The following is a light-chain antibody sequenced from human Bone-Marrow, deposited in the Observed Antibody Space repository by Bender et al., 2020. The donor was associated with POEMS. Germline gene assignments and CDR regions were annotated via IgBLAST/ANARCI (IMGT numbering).Light chain of an antibody. CDR1: SSDVGNYNL. J-gene: IGLJ1*01. CDR2: EGN. CDR3: SSYTSSSSSGV. V-gene: IGLV2-14*02. Sequence: QSALTQPASVSGSPGQSISISCTGTSSDVGNYNLVSWYQQHPGKAPKLIISEGNKRPSGVSNRFSGSKSGNTASLTISGLQAEDGADYYCSSYTSSSSSGVFGTGTKVTVL.